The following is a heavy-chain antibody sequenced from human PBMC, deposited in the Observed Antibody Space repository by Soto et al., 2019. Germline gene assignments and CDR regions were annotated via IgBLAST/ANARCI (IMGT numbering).Heavy chain of an antibody. CDR3: EKDKGYSGTQGLLDY. V-gene: IGHV3-30*18. D-gene: IGHD5-12*01. CDR1: GFTFSSYG. J-gene: IGHJ4*02. CDR2: ISYDGSNK. Sequence: QVQLVESGGGVVQPGRSLRLSCAASGFTFSSYGMHWVRQAPGKGLEWVAVISYDGSNKYYADSVKGRFTISRDNSKNTLYRQRNSLRAEDTAVYYCEKDKGYSGTQGLLDYWGQGTLVTVSS.